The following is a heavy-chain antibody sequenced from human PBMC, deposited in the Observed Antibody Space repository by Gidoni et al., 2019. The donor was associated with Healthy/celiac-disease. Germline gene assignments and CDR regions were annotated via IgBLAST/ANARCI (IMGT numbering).Heavy chain of an antibody. J-gene: IGHJ5*02. CDR3: ARSPVTTRGGNWFDP. CDR1: GYTFTGYY. CDR2: INPNSGGT. Sequence: QVQLVQSGAEVKKPGASVKVSCKASGYTFTGYYMHWVRQAPGQGLEWMGWINPNSGGTNYAQKFQGWVTMTRDTSISTAYMELSRLRSDDTAVYYCARSPVTTRGGNWFDPWGQGTLVTVSS. D-gene: IGHD4-17*01. V-gene: IGHV1-2*04.